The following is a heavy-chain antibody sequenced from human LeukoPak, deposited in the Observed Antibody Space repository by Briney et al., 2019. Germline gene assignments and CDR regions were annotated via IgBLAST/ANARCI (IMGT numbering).Heavy chain of an antibody. CDR3: AGHRLTVARWGHNWFHP. V-gene: IGHV4-34*01. CDR2: INHSGST. Sequence: SETLSLTCAVYGGSLSGYYWSWIRQPPGKGLEWIGEINHSGSTNYNPSLKSRVTISVDTSKNQFSLKLSSVTSADTAVYYCAGHRLTVARWGHNWFHPWGQGTLVTVSS. CDR1: GGSLSGYY. D-gene: IGHD5-24*01. J-gene: IGHJ5*02.